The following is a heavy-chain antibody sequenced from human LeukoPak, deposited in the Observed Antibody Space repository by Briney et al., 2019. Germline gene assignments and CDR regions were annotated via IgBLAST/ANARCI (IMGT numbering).Heavy chain of an antibody. CDR2: INPNSGGT. Sequence: GASAKVSCKASGYTFTGYYMHWVRQAPGQGLEWMGWINPNSGGTNYAQKFQGRVTMTRDTSISTAYMELSRLRSDDTAVYYCARDRRGYYYDSSGYYYDYWGQGTLVTVSS. D-gene: IGHD3-22*01. CDR3: ARDRRGYYYDSSGYYYDY. V-gene: IGHV1-2*02. CDR1: GYTFTGYY. J-gene: IGHJ4*02.